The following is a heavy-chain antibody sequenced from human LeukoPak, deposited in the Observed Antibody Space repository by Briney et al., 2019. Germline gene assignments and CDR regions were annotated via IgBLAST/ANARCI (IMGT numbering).Heavy chain of an antibody. CDR3: ARPMTGPEPVWLDY. D-gene: IGHD1-14*01. CDR2: IYPDDSDT. Sequence: GESLKISCKVSGYRFTNYWIGWVRQMPGKGLEWMGIIYPDDSDTRYSPSFQGQVTISPDTSISTASLQWTSLKASDTAIYYCARPMTGPEPVWLDYWGQGTLVTVSS. V-gene: IGHV5-51*01. J-gene: IGHJ4*02. CDR1: GYRFTNYW.